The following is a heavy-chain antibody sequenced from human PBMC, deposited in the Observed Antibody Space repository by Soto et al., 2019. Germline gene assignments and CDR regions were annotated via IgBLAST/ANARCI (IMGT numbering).Heavy chain of an antibody. Sequence: SLRLSCAGSRFTFSSYAMHWVRQAPGKGLEWVSVISPDGSDTFYAESVKGRFTLSQDNCKNTMYVQMKSLRPEDTATYYCARDRGSPGNYYSASDLWGQRPMVTVS. CDR1: RFTFSSYA. V-gene: IGHV3-30*04. D-gene: IGHD1-26*01. CDR2: ISPDGSDT. CDR3: ARDRGSPGNYYSASDL. J-gene: IGHJ3*01.